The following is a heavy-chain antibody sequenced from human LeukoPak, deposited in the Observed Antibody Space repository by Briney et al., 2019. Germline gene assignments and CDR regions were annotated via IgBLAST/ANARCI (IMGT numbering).Heavy chain of an antibody. CDR3: ARLGYCSSTSCLRLDY. CDR2: MNPNSGNT. CDR1: GYTFTSYD. Sequence: ALVKVSCKASGYTFTSYDINWVRQATGQGLEWMGCMNPNSGNTGYAQKFQGRVTMTRNTSISTAYMELSSLRSEDTAVYYCARLGYCSSTSCLRLDYWGQGTLVTVSS. D-gene: IGHD2-2*01. V-gene: IGHV1-8*01. J-gene: IGHJ4*02.